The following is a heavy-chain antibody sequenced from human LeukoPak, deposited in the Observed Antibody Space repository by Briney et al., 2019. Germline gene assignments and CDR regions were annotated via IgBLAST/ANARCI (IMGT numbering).Heavy chain of an antibody. V-gene: IGHV3-23*01. Sequence: GGSLRLSCAASGFTFSSYAMSWVRQAPGKGLEWVSLMSGSSGSTYYAHSVKGRFTIFRDNSKNTLYLQMNSLRAEDTAIYYCAKAGLCSSTSCYRFDPWGQGTLVTVSS. CDR1: GFTFSSYA. CDR2: MSGSSGST. J-gene: IGHJ5*02. D-gene: IGHD2-2*01. CDR3: AKAGLCSSTSCYRFDP.